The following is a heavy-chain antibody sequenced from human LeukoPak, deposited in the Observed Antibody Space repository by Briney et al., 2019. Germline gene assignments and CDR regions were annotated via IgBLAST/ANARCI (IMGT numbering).Heavy chain of an antibody. CDR2: VYYSTNT. V-gene: IGHV4-39*01. Sequence: PSETLSLTCSVSGESIKSTSNYWAWVRQPPGKGLEWVGHVYYSTNTYYNSSLKSRVTISDDTSKNQVSLSLRSVTAADTALYFCVRRVAGTFYFGKWGEGSLVSVSP. CDR1: GESIKSTSNY. D-gene: IGHD6-19*01. CDR3: VRRVAGTFYFGK. J-gene: IGHJ4*02.